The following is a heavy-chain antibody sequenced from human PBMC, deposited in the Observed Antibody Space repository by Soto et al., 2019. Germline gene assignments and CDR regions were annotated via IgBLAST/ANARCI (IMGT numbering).Heavy chain of an antibody. CDR2: IYYSGST. V-gene: IGHV4-59*01. J-gene: IGHJ4*02. CDR3: ARDALTGYYYEK. D-gene: IGHD3-22*01. Sequence: SETLSLTCTVSGGSISSYYWNWIRQPPGKGLEWIGYIYYSGSTNYNPSLKSRVTISVDTSKNQFSLKLSSVTAADTAVYYCARDALTGYYYEKWGRGTLVTVSS. CDR1: GGSISSYY.